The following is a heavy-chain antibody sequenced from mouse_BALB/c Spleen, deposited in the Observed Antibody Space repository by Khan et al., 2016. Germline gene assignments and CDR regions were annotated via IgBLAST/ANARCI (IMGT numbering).Heavy chain of an antibody. CDR3: ARRAYSFSMDY. D-gene: IGHD1-1*01. J-gene: IGHJ4*01. CDR1: GFDFSRYW. V-gene: IGHV4-1*02. Sequence: EVKLLESGGGLVQPGGSLKLSCAASGFDFSRYWMSWVRQAPGKGLEWIGEINPDSSTINYMPSLKDKFIISRDNAKNTLYLQMSKVRSEDTALYYCARRAYSFSMDYWGQGTSVTVSS. CDR2: INPDSSTI.